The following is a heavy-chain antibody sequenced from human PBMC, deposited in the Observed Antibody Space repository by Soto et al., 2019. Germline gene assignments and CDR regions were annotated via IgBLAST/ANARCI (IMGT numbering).Heavy chain of an antibody. CDR2: ISYDGSNK. CDR1: GFTFSSYG. J-gene: IGHJ2*01. D-gene: IGHD1-26*01. Sequence: QVQLVESGGGVVQPGRSLRLSCAASGFTFSSYGMHWVRQAPGKGLEWVAVISYDGSNKYYADSVKGRFTISRDNSKNTLYLQMTSLRAEDTAVYYCAKDGGTYYHTSSWYFDLWGRGTLVTVSS. V-gene: IGHV3-30*18. CDR3: AKDGGTYYHTSSWYFDL.